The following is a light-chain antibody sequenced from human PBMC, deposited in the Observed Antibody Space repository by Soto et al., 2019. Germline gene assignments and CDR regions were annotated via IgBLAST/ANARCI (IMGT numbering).Light chain of an antibody. CDR3: SSYTTSSTYV. CDR2: DVS. Sequence: QSVLTQPPSVSGSPGQSVAISCTGTSSDVGSYNRVSWYQQPPGTAPKLMIYDVSNRPSGVPDRFSGSKSGNTASLTISGLQAEDEAAYYCSSYTTSSTYVFGTGTKVTV. CDR1: SSDVGSYNR. J-gene: IGLJ1*01. V-gene: IGLV2-18*02.